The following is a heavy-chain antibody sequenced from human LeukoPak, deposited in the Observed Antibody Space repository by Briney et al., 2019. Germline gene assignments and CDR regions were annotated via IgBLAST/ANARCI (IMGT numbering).Heavy chain of an antibody. Sequence: SETLSLTCTVSGGSISSSSYYWGWIRQPPGKGLEWIGSIYYSGSTYYNSSLKSRVTISVDTSKNQFSLKLSSVTAADTAVYYCARRGYYDSSGYWATGYWGQGTLVTVSS. CDR1: GGSISSSSYY. V-gene: IGHV4-39*01. J-gene: IGHJ4*02. CDR3: ARRGYYDSSGYWATGY. D-gene: IGHD3-22*01. CDR2: IYYSGST.